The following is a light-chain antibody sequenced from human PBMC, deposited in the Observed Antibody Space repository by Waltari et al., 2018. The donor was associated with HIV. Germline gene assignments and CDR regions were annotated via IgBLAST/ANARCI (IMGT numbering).Light chain of an antibody. CDR2: EVS. V-gene: IGLV2-14*01. J-gene: IGLJ2*01. CDR3: QVWDSNSDQVV. Sequence: QSALTQPASVSGSPGQSITISCTGTSSDVGRYTYVSWYQQHPGKAPKLMIYEVSNRPSGVCNRFSGSKSGNTASLTISRVEAGDEADFYCQVWDSNSDQVVFGGGTKLTVL. CDR1: SSDVGRYTY.